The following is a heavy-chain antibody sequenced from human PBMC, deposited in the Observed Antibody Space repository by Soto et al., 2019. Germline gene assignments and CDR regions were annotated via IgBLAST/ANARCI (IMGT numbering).Heavy chain of an antibody. CDR1: GGSISSSNW. Sequence: PETLSLTCAVSGGSISSSNWWSWVRQPPGKGLEWVGEIFHSGSTNYNPSLKSRVTISLDMSNNQFSLKLNSVTAADTAVYYCERVNSGLSLFDYWGQGTLVTVPS. CDR3: ERVNSGLSLFDY. D-gene: IGHD6-19*01. V-gene: IGHV4-4*03. J-gene: IGHJ4*02. CDR2: IFHSGST.